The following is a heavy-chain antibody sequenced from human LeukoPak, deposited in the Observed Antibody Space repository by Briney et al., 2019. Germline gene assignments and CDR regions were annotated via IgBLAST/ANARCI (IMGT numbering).Heavy chain of an antibody. CDR1: GFTFSKYG. Sequence: GGSLRLSCAPSGFTFSKYGMHWVRQAPGKGLEWVAVIWYDGSYKYYADSVKGRFTISRDNSKNTLYLQMNSLRADDTAVYYCARDYVTPGITGTTSPLDYWGQGILVSVSS. CDR2: IWYDGSYK. V-gene: IGHV3-33*01. J-gene: IGHJ4*02. CDR3: ARDYVTPGITGTTSPLDY. D-gene: IGHD1-7*01.